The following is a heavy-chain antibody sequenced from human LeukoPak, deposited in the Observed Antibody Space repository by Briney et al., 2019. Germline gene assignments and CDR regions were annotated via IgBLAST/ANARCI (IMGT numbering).Heavy chain of an antibody. CDR3: ARVRYYDFWSGFSRPHIFDY. V-gene: IGHV4-34*01. D-gene: IGHD3-3*01. CDR2: INHSGST. Sequence: SETLSLTCAVYGGSFSGYYWSWIRQPSGKGLEWIGEINHSGSTNYNPSLKSRVTISVDTSKNQFSLKLSSVTAADTAVYYCARVRYYDFWSGFSRPHIFDYWGQGTLVTVSS. CDR1: GGSFSGYY. J-gene: IGHJ4*02.